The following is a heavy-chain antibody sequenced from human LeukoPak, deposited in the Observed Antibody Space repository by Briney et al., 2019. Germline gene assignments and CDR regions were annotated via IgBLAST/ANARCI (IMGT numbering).Heavy chain of an antibody. Sequence: GGSLRLSCAASGFTFSTFAMSWVRQAPGKGLAWVSHISASGASTYYADSVKGRFTISRDNSKSTLYLQVNSLKVEDTAVYYCAKYYYGMDVWGRGTTVTVSS. J-gene: IGHJ6*02. CDR1: GFTFSTFA. V-gene: IGHV3-23*01. CDR2: ISASGAST. CDR3: AKYYYGMDV.